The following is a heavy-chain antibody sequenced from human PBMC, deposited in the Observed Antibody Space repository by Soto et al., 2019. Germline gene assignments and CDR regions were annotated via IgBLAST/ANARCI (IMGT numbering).Heavy chain of an antibody. CDR2: IYYTGMV. D-gene: IGHD3-3*01. CDR1: GASVTDGCLC. J-gene: IGHJ4*02. V-gene: IGHV4-61*01. Sequence: SETLSLTGTVSGASVTDGCLCWGWIRQSPGKGLEWIGYIYYTGMVYYNPSLKSRVTISVDTSKNRFSLELSSVTAADTAMYYCARDFDYFDYWGQGTLVTVSS. CDR3: ARDFDYFDY.